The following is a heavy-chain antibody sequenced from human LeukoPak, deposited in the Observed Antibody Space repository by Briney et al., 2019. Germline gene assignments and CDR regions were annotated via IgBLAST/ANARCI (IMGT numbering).Heavy chain of an antibody. Sequence: GGSLRLSCAASGFAFSSYAMNWVRQAPGKGLEWVSVISDRGATTYYADSVKGRFTISRDNSKNTLYLQMDSLRAEDTAVYYCARSVTNDYWGQGTLVTVSS. CDR1: GFAFSSYA. D-gene: IGHD4-17*01. V-gene: IGHV3-23*01. J-gene: IGHJ4*02. CDR2: ISDRGATT. CDR3: ARSVTNDY.